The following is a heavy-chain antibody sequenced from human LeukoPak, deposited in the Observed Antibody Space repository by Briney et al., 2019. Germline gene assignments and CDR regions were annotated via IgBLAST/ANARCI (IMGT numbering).Heavy chain of an antibody. Sequence: KTGGSLRLSCAASGFTFSDYYINWIRQAPGMGLEWVAYLSSSGNTIYYADSVKGRFTISRDNAKKSVYLQMNSLRPEDTAVYYCARKIYGSENYIDYWGQGILVTVSS. D-gene: IGHD3-10*01. V-gene: IGHV3-11*01. CDR3: ARKIYGSENYIDY. J-gene: IGHJ4*02. CDR1: GFTFSDYY. CDR2: LSSSGNTI.